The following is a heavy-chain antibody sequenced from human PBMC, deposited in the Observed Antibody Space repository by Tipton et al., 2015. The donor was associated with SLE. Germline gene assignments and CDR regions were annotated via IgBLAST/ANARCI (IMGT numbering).Heavy chain of an antibody. J-gene: IGHJ6*04. D-gene: IGHD3-3*01. Sequence: TLSLTCTVSGGSISGYYWIWIRQAPGKGLEWIGYISHSGGTRYNPSLNSRVTMSVDTSKNQFSLKLSSVTAADTAVYYCAGLQFIFSGIDVWGKGTTVTVSS. V-gene: IGHV4-59*01. CDR3: AGLQFIFSGIDV. CDR1: GGSISGYY. CDR2: ISHSGGT.